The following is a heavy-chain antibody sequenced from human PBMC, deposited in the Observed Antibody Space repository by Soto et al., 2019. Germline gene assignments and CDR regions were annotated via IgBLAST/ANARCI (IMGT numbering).Heavy chain of an antibody. V-gene: IGHV4-39*07. CDR3: ARATHYCSSTSCSAYITWFDP. J-gene: IGHJ5*02. CDR1: GGSITSSGYY. D-gene: IGHD2-2*01. CDR2: IYYSGRT. Sequence: PSETLSLTCTVSGGSITSSGYYWAWIRQSPGKGLEWIGSIYYSGRTYYNPSLKSRVALSVGTPMNQFSLKLSSVTAADTAVYYCARATHYCSSTSCSAYITWFDPRGQGTLVTVSS.